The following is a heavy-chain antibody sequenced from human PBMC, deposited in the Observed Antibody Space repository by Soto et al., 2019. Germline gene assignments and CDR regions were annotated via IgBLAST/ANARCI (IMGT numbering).Heavy chain of an antibody. CDR1: GGSISSYY. CDR2: INHSGST. CDR3: ARGRTGYYKNYYYGMDV. J-gene: IGHJ6*02. V-gene: IGHV4-34*01. D-gene: IGHD3-9*01. Sequence: SETLSLTCTVSGGSISSYYWSWIRQPPGKGLEWIGEINHSGSTNYNPSLKSRVTISVDTSKNQFSLKLSSVTAADTAVYYCARGRTGYYKNYYYGMDVWGQGTTVTVSS.